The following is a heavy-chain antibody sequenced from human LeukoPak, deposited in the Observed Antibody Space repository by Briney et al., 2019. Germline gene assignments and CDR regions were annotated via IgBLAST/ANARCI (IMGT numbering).Heavy chain of an antibody. Sequence: PGGSLRLSCAASGFTFSSYAMSWVRQAPGKGLEWVPGMSGSGVGTYYADSVKGRFTISRDNSKNTLYLQMNSLRAEDTAVYYCAKGGYYGDPDYWGQGTLVTVSS. CDR2: MSGSGVGT. V-gene: IGHV3-23*01. D-gene: IGHD4-17*01. J-gene: IGHJ4*02. CDR1: GFTFSSYA. CDR3: AKGGYYGDPDY.